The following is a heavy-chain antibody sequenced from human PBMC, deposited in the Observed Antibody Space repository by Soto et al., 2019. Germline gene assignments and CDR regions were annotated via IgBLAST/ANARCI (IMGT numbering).Heavy chain of an antibody. CDR3: TTRGTHPYSSDSFRDY. Sequence: EVQLVESRGGLVQPGGSLKVSCVASGFSFSGSAMHWVRQASGKGLEWIGRIRSNGNNYATAYAASVKGRFTISRDDSKNTAFLQMNSLKTEDTAVYYCTTRGTHPYSSDSFRDYWGQGSLVTVSS. CDR1: GFSFSGSA. CDR2: IRSNGNNYAT. J-gene: IGHJ4*02. D-gene: IGHD6-19*01. V-gene: IGHV3-73*01.